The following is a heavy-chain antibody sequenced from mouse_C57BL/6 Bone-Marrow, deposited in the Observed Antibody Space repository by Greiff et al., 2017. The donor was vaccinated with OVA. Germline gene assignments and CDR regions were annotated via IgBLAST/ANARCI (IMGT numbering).Heavy chain of an antibody. V-gene: IGHV1-59*01. CDR1: GYTFTSYW. Sequence: QVQLQQPGAELVRPGTSVKLSCKASGYTFTSYWMHWVKQRPGQGLEWIGVIDPSDSYTNYNQKFKGKATLTVDTSSSTAYMQLSSLTSEDSAVDYCARRLGRSWGQGTTLTVSS. J-gene: IGHJ2*01. CDR2: IDPSDSYT. CDR3: ARRLGRS. D-gene: IGHD4-1*01.